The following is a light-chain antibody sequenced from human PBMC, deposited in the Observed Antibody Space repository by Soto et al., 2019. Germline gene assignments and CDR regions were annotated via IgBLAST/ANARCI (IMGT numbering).Light chain of an antibody. CDR1: SSNIGSNH. CDR2: RNY. CDR3: GAWDDSLSGGV. V-gene: IGLV1-47*01. Sequence: QSVLTQPPSVSAAPGQKVTISCFGSSSNIGSNHVYWYQHLPGTAPKLLIYRNYLRPSGVPDRFSASKSATSASLAISGLRSDDEADYYCGAWDDSLSGGVFGGGTKLTVL. J-gene: IGLJ3*02.